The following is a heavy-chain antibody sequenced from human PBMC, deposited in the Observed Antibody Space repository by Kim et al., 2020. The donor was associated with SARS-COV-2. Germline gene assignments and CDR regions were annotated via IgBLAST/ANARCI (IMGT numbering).Heavy chain of an antibody. CDR3: AREGGGWSTNYFFDY. J-gene: IGHJ4*02. CDR1: GDSVSSNSAA. Sequence: SQTLPLTCAISGDSVSSNSAAWNWIRQSPSRGLEWLGKTYYRSKWYNTYAVSVKSRITINPDTSKNQFSLQLDSVTPEDTAVYFCAREGGGWSTNYFFDYWGQGTLVTVSS. D-gene: IGHD6-19*01. CDR2: TYYRSKWYN. V-gene: IGHV6-1*01.